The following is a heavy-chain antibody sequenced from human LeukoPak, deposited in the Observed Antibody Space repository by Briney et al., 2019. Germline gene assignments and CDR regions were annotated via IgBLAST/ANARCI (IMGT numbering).Heavy chain of an antibody. D-gene: IGHD4-23*01. J-gene: IGHJ3*02. CDR2: ISGSGGST. CDR3: VALGGYGGNYDAFDI. Sequence: GGSLRLSCAASGFTFSSYAMSWVRQAPGKGLEWVSAISGSGGSTYYADSVKGRFTISRDNSKNTLYLQMNSLRAEDTAVYYCVALGGYGGNYDAFDIWGQGTMVTVSS. V-gene: IGHV3-23*01. CDR1: GFTFSSYA.